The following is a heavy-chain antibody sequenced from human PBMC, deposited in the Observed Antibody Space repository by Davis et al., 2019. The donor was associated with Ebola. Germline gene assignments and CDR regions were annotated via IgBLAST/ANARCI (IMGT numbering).Heavy chain of an antibody. D-gene: IGHD6-19*01. CDR3: ARGWDSSGWQN. CDR2: MYYSGRT. V-gene: IGHV4-59*11. CDR1: GASTTSHY. J-gene: IGHJ4*02. Sequence: PETLSPTCHLFGASTTSHYCSWIRPSPGNRLEWIGYMYYSGRTNYNPSLKSRVNISAESSKNQFSLNLTSVTAADSAVYYCARGWDSSGWQNWGQGTLVTVSS.